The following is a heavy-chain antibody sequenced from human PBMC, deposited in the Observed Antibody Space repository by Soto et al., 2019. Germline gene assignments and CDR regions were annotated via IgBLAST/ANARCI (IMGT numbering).Heavy chain of an antibody. CDR3: AREAIIVIAAPEYYFDY. Sequence: GGFLRLSCAASGFDVSNTDMSWVRQAPGKGLEWVSVIYSGGYTNYADSVKGRFIVSRDSPKNTLYLQMDSLRAEDTAVYYCAREAIIVIAAPEYYFDYWGQGTLGTVSS. CDR1: GFDVSNTD. CDR2: IYSGGYT. D-gene: IGHD3-22*01. V-gene: IGHV3-66*01. J-gene: IGHJ4*02.